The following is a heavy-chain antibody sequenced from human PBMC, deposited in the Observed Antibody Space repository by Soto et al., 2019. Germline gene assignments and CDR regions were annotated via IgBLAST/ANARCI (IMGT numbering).Heavy chain of an antibody. CDR3: ARGGDRFDGMDV. J-gene: IGHJ6*02. CDR1: GFGFNGYD. D-gene: IGHD3-16*01. Sequence: WRFLRLSCAASGFGFNGYDMHWVRQAPGKNLEWVAAISTAGDTYYLGSVKGRFTISREDAKNSLSLQMNSLRVGDTAVYYCARGGDRFDGMDVWGQGTTVTVSS. V-gene: IGHV3-13*01. CDR2: ISTAGDT.